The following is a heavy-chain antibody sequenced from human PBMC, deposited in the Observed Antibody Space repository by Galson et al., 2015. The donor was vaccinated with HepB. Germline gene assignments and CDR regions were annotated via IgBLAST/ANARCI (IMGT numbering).Heavy chain of an antibody. CDR2: ISGSGGLI. Sequence: SLRLSCAASRFTFTNYAMSWVRQAPGKPLEWVSTISGSGGLIYYADSVKGRFTVSRDSFKNTLYLQMNSLRAEDTALYYCARDRRDSSAWYGDLGLWGQGTLVTVSS. V-gene: IGHV3-23*01. CDR1: RFTFTNYA. D-gene: IGHD6-19*01. CDR3: ARDRRDSSAWYGDLGL. J-gene: IGHJ4*02.